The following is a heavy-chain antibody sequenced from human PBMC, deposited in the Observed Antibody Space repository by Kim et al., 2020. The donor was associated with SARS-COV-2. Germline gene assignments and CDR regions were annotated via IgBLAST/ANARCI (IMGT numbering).Heavy chain of an antibody. V-gene: IGHV3-23*01. Sequence: GGSLRLSCAASGFTFRTFAMNWVHQAPGKGLEWVSAISGSGGSTYYADSVKGRFTVSRDNSKNTLYLQMNSLRVEDTAIYYCAKDILLYDSPHYQDYWGQGTLVTVSS. CDR1: GFTFRTFA. CDR2: ISGSGGST. J-gene: IGHJ4*02. CDR3: AKDILLYDSPHYQDY. D-gene: IGHD3-22*01.